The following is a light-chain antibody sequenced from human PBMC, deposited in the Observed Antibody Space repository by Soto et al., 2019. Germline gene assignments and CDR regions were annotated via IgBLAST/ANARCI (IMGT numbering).Light chain of an antibody. CDR3: SSYTRSWNYV. Sequence: TKKSSDVGAYNYVSWYQQHPGKAPKIMIYDVTNRPSGVSNRFPGSKSGNTASLTISGLQAEDEADYYCSSYTRSWNYVFGTVSEVIVL. CDR1: SSDVGAYNY. CDR2: DVT. V-gene: IGLV2-14*04. J-gene: IGLJ1*01.